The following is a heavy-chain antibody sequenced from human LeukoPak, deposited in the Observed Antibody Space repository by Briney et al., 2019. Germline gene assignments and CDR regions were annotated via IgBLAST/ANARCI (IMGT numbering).Heavy chain of an antibody. CDR2: IYYSGST. V-gene: IGHV4-59*01. CDR1: GGSISSYY. J-gene: IGHJ4*02. CDR3: ASGGLHSSSWLRR. Sequence: PSETLSLTCTVSGGSISSYYWSWIRQPPGKGLEWIGYIYYSGSTNYNPSLKSRVTISVDTSKNQFSLKLSSVTAADTAVYYCASGGLHSSSWLRRWGQGTLVTVSS. D-gene: IGHD6-13*01.